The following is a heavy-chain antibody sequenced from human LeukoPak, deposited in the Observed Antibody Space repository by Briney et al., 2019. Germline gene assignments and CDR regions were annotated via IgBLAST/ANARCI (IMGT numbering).Heavy chain of an antibody. CDR1: GYTFTSYG. V-gene: IGHV1-18*01. CDR3: AREVLGLPFVY. D-gene: IGHD3-16*01. Sequence: GASVKVSCKASGYTFTSYGISWVRQAPGQGLEWMGWISAYNGTTNYAQKLQGRVTMTTDTSTTTAYMELRSLRSDDAAVYYCAREVLGLPFVYWGQGTLVTVSS. CDR2: ISAYNGTT. J-gene: IGHJ4*02.